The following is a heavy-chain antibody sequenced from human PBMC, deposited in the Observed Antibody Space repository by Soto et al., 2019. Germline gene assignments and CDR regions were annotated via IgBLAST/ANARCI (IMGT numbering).Heavy chain of an antibody. D-gene: IGHD3-10*01. CDR2: IYPGDSDT. Sequence: PGDSLTIFLRASGCSCACYSVAGVRLMTRKGLEWMGIIYPGDSDTRYSPSFQGQVTISADKSISTAYLQWSSLRASDTAIYYCARHGGIQPSYYYGMDVWGQGTTVTVSS. J-gene: IGHJ6*02. CDR1: GCSCACYS. CDR3: ARHGGIQPSYYYGMDV. V-gene: IGHV5-51*01.